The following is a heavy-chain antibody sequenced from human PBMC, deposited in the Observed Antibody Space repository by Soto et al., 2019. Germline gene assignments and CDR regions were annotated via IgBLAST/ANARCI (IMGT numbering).Heavy chain of an antibody. D-gene: IGHD3-3*01. Sequence: GGSLRLSCAASGFTFSNAWMNWVRQAPGKGLEWVGRIKSKTDGGTTDYAAPVKGRFTISRDDSKNTLYLQMNSLKTEDTAVYYCTTDNVYDFWSVYFYVGPNPHYYYGMDVWGQGTTVTVSS. CDR1: GFTFSNAW. CDR2: IKSKTDGGTT. J-gene: IGHJ6*02. V-gene: IGHV3-15*07. CDR3: TTDNVYDFWSVYFYVGPNPHYYYGMDV.